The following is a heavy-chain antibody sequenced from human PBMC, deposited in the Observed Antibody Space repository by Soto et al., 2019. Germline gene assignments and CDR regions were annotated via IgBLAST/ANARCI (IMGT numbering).Heavy chain of an antibody. D-gene: IGHD2-2*01. V-gene: IGHV3-23*01. Sequence: GGSLRLSCAASGFTFSSYAMSWVRQAPGKGLEWVSAISGGGGSTYYADSVKGRFTISRDNSKNTLYLQMNSLRAEDTAVYYCAKGYIVVVPAAIAHFDYWGQGTLVTVSS. CDR3: AKGYIVVVPAAIAHFDY. CDR1: GFTFSSYA. CDR2: ISGGGGST. J-gene: IGHJ4*02.